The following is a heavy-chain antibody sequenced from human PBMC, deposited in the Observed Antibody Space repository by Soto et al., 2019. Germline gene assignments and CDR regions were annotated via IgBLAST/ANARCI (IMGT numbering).Heavy chain of an antibody. CDR1: GYTFTSYG. J-gene: IGHJ3*02. V-gene: IGHV1-18*01. CDR2: ISAYNGNT. CDR3: ARLVRDGYKGEAFDI. Sequence: ASVKVSCKASGYTFTSYGISWVRQAPGQGLEWMGWISAYNGNTNYAQKLQGRVTMTTDTSTSTAYMELRSLRSDDTAAYYCARLVRDGYKGEAFDIWGQGTMVTVSS. D-gene: IGHD5-12*01.